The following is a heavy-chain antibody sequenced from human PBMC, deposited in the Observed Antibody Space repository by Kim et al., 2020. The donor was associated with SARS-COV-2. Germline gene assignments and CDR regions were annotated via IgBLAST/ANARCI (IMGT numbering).Heavy chain of an antibody. D-gene: IGHD2-15*01. CDR1: GFSLSTSGVG. Sequence: SGPTLVKPTQTLTLTCTFSGFSLSTSGVGVGWIRQPPGKALEWLALIYWDDDKRYSPSLKSRLTITKDTSKNQVVLTMTNMDPVDTATYYCAHRMGYCSGGSCYRTFDIWGQGTMVTVSS. CDR2: IYWDDDK. V-gene: IGHV2-5*02. J-gene: IGHJ3*02. CDR3: AHRMGYCSGGSCYRTFDI.